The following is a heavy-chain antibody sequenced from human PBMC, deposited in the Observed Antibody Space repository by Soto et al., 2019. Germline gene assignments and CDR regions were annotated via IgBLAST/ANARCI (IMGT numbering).Heavy chain of an antibody. CDR1: GGSMSSSSYY. CDR3: ARHLRGTYYYGMDV. Sequence: PSETLSLTCTVSGGSMSSSSYYWGWIRQPPGKGLEWIGSIYHSGTTYYNPSLKSRVTIFVNTSKNQFSLQLSFATAADTAVYYCARHLRGTYYYGMDVWGQGTTVTVSS. V-gene: IGHV4-39*01. D-gene: IGHD1-1*01. J-gene: IGHJ6*02. CDR2: IYHSGTT.